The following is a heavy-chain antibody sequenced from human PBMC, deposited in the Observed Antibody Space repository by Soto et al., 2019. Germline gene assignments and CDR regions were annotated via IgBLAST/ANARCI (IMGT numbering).Heavy chain of an antibody. D-gene: IGHD4-17*01. Sequence: PSETLSLTCAVSGGSISSGGYSWSWIRQPPGKGLEWIGYIYHSGSTYYNPSLKSRVTISVDRSKNQFSLKLSSVTAADTAVYYCARAHYGDYGYGMDVWGQGTTATVSS. CDR1: GGSISSGGYS. V-gene: IGHV4-30-2*01. CDR2: IYHSGST. J-gene: IGHJ6*02. CDR3: ARAHYGDYGYGMDV.